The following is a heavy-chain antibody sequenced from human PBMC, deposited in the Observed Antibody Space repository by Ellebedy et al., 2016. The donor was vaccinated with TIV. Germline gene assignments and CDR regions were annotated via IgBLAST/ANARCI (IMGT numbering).Heavy chain of an antibody. CDR1: GFTFTRFA. CDR3: ARGNLEWLLAGFDY. V-gene: IGHV3-30*14. CDR2: TSYEGSNK. J-gene: IGHJ4*02. D-gene: IGHD3-3*01. Sequence: GESLKISCAASGFTFTRFAMHWVRQAPGKGLEWVALTSYEGSNKQYAASVRGRFTISRDNSKNTLYLQLNSLRAEDTAVYHCARGNLEWLLAGFDYWGQGTPVTVSS.